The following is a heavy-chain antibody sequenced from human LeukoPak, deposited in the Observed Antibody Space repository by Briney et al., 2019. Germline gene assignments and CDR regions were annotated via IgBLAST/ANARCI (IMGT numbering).Heavy chain of an antibody. D-gene: IGHD5-12*01. J-gene: IGHJ6*02. CDR1: GWSFSGYY. V-gene: IGHV4-34*01. CDR3: ARLGLVATFPYYYYYGMDV. Sequence: SETLSLTCAVYGWSFSGYYWSWIRQPPGKGLEWIGEINHGGSTNYNPSLKSRVTISVDTSKNQFSLKLSSVTAADTAVYYCARLGLVATFPYYYYYGMDVWGQGTTVTVSS. CDR2: INHGGST.